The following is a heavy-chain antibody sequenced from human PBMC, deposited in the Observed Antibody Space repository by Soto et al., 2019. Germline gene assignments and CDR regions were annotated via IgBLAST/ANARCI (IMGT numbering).Heavy chain of an antibody. CDR2: ISAYNGNT. V-gene: IGHV1-18*01. CDR3: ARDYVEMATIRPFGSDF. J-gene: IGHJ4*02. CDR1: GYTFTSYG. D-gene: IGHD5-12*01. Sequence: ASVKVSCKASGYTFTSYGFSWVRQAPGQGLEWMGWISAYNGNTNYAQKLQGRVTMTTDTSTSKAYMELRSLRSDDTAVYYCARDYVEMATIRPFGSDFWGQGTPVTVSS.